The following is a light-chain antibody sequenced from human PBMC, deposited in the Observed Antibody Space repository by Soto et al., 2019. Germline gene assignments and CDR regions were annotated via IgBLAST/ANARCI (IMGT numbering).Light chain of an antibody. CDR2: GAS. Sequence: EIVMTQSPGTRSLSPVEIVTLSCMASQSVSSGLAWYQQKPGQAPRLLISGASSRATGIPDRFSGSGSGTDFTLTISRLEPEDFALYYCQHYVERSPITFGQGTRLEIK. CDR1: QSVSSG. J-gene: IGKJ5*01. V-gene: IGKV3-20*01. CDR3: QHYVERSPIT.